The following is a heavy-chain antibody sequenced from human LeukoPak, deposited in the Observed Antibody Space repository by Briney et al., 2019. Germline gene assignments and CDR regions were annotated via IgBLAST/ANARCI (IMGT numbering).Heavy chain of an antibody. CDR2: ISGSGGST. D-gene: IGHD3-3*01. V-gene: IGHV3-23*01. Sequence: GGSLRLSCAASGFTFSSYAMSWVRQAPGKGLEWVSAISGSGGSTYYADSVKGRFTISRDNSKNTLYLQMNSLRAEDTAVYYCAKGLDGFWSGYGLSFDYWGQGTLVTVSS. CDR1: GFTFSSYA. J-gene: IGHJ4*02. CDR3: AKGLDGFWSGYGLSFDY.